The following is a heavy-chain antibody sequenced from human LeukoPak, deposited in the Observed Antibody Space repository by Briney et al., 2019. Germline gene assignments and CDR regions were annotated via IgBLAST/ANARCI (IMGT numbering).Heavy chain of an antibody. J-gene: IGHJ4*02. CDR1: GFTFDDYT. CDR2: ISTSGRNT. D-gene: IGHD3-10*01. CDR3: AKHSPYGSGPNLDY. V-gene: IGHV3-23*01. Sequence: GGSLRLSCAASGFTFDDYTMHWGRQAPGKGLEGVSPISTSGRNTYYADSVEGRFTISRDNSKNTLYLQMSSLRAEDTAVYYCAKHSPYGSGPNLDYWGQGSLVTVSS.